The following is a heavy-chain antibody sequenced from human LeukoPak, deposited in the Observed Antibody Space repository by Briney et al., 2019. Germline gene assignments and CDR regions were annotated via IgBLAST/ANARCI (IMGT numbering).Heavy chain of an antibody. CDR3: ARECGYGAYAADY. D-gene: IGHD4-17*01. J-gene: IGHJ4*02. CDR1: GFTFSSYW. V-gene: IGHV3-7*01. CDR2: IKQDGSEK. Sequence: GGSLRLSCAASGFTFSSYWMSWVRQAPGKGLEGVANIKQDGSEKYYVDAVKGGLTISRGNAKNSLYLQMNSLRAEPTAVYYCARECGYGAYAADYWGQPTLATVPS.